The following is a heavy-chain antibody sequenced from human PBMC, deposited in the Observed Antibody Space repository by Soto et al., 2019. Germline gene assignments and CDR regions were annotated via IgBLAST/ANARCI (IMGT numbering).Heavy chain of an antibody. Sequence: SETLSLTCTVSGGSISSGGYYWSWIRQHPGKGLEWIGEINHRGSSDYNPFLKSRVTISIDASKNQFSLELSSVTAADTAVYYCARFGTAAGNYYYYYGMDVWGQGTTVTVSS. V-gene: IGHV4-31*02. CDR3: ARFGTAAGNYYYYYGMDV. CDR1: GGSISSGGYY. CDR2: INHRGSS. D-gene: IGHD6-13*01. J-gene: IGHJ6*02.